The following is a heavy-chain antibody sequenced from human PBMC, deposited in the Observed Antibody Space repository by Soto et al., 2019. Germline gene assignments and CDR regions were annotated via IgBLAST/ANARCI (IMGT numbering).Heavy chain of an antibody. D-gene: IGHD1-26*01. J-gene: IGHJ5*02. CDR1: GGSISSGGYY. CDR3: ARGSGSSQHNWFDP. CDR2: IYYSGST. V-gene: IGHV4-31*03. Sequence: SETLSLTCTVSGGSISSGGYYWSWIRQHPGKGLEWIGYIYYSGSTYYNPSLKSRVTISVDTSKSQFSLKLSSVTAADTAVYYCARGSGSSQHNWFDPWGQGTLVTVSS.